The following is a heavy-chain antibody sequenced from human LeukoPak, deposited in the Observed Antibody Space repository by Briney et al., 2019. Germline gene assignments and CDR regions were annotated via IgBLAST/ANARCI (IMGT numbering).Heavy chain of an antibody. Sequence: ASVKVSCKASGYTFTGYYMHWVRQAPGQGLEWMGWINPNSGCTNYAQKFQGRVTMTRDTSISTAYMELSRLRSDDTAVYYCARDQRGYGDYSDYWGQGTLVTVSS. J-gene: IGHJ4*02. CDR2: INPNSGCT. V-gene: IGHV1-2*02. CDR3: ARDQRGYGDYSDY. CDR1: GYTFTGYY. D-gene: IGHD4-17*01.